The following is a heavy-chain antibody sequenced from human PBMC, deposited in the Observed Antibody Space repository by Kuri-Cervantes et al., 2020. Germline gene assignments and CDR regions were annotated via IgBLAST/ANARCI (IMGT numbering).Heavy chain of an antibody. J-gene: IGHJ6*03. CDR3: AREHFTTTVTTSYYYYMDV. CDR1: GGSIGSGDYY. CDR2: IYYSGST. D-gene: IGHD4-17*01. Sequence: SETLSLTCTVSGGSIGSGDYYWSCIRQPPGKGLEWIGYIYYSGSTYYNPSLKSRVTISVDTSKNQFSLKLSSVTAADTAVYYCAREHFTTTVTTSYYYYMDVWGKGTTVTVSS. V-gene: IGHV4-30-4*01.